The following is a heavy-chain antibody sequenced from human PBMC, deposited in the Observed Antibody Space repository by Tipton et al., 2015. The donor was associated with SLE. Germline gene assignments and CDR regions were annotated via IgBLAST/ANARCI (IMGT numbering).Heavy chain of an antibody. D-gene: IGHD3-10*01. CDR3: ARGSRWGVVYYLDS. J-gene: IGHJ4*02. CDR1: GGSFSGYF. Sequence: AGLVKPSETLSLTCAVYGGSFSGYFWSWIRQPPGKGLEWIGEINHSGFTNYNPSLKSRVTISVDTSKNQFSLKLNSVTAADTAVYYCARGSRWGVVYYLDSWGQGTLVPVSS. CDR2: INHSGFT. V-gene: IGHV4-34*01.